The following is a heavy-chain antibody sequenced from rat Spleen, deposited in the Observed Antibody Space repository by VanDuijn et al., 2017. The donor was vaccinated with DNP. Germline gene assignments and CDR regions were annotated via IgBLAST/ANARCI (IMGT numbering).Heavy chain of an antibody. CDR2: IIYDGSRT. D-gene: IGHD4-1*01. J-gene: IGHJ4*01. CDR1: GFTFTNSD. Sequence: EVQVVESGGGLVQPGRSMTVSCAASGFTFTNSDMAWVRQAPTKGLEWVATIIYDGSRTYYRDSVKGRFTVSRDNAENTVCLQMNSLRSEDTATYYCAKDRTGGFAMYAWGQGTSVTVSS. CDR3: AKDRTGGFAMYA. V-gene: IGHV5S10*01.